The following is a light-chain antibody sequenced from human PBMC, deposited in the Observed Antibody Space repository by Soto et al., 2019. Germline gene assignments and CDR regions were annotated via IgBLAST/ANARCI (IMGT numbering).Light chain of an antibody. Sequence: EIVLTQSPGTLSLSPGERATLSCRASQSVSSSYLAWYQQKPGQAPRLLIYGASSRATGIPDRFSGSGSGTDFTLTISRREPEDLAVYYCQPYGSSPYPFGQGTKLEIK. CDR3: QPYGSSPYP. V-gene: IGKV3-20*01. CDR1: QSVSSSY. J-gene: IGKJ2*01. CDR2: GAS.